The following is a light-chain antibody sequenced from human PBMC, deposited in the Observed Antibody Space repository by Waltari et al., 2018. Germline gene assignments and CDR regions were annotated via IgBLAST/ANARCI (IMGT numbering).Light chain of an antibody. CDR1: QGISST. CDR3: QQLNSVPLT. J-gene: IGKJ4*01. V-gene: IGKV1-13*02. Sequence: AVQLTQSPSSLSASVGDRVTITCRASQGISSTLAWYQQKPRQTPKLLIYDAYSLDSGFPLRFSGSRSGTDFTLTISHLQHEDFATYYCQQLNSVPLTFGGRTKVEIK. CDR2: DAY.